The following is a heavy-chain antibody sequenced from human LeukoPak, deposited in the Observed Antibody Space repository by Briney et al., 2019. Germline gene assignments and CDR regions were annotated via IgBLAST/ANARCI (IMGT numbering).Heavy chain of an antibody. Sequence: PGGPLRLSCAASGFTFSNYAMNWVRQAPGKGLEWVSSISGSGGSTYYADSVKGRFTISRDNSKNTLYLQMNSLRAEDTAVYYCANSGYTSVRYFFDYWGQGTLVTVSS. CDR2: ISGSGGST. J-gene: IGHJ4*02. CDR3: ANSGYTSVRYFFDY. D-gene: IGHD3-16*02. CDR1: GFTFSNYA. V-gene: IGHV3-23*01.